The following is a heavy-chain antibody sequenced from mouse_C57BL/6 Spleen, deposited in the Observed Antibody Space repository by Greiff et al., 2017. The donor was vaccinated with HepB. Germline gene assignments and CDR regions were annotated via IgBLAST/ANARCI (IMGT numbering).Heavy chain of an antibody. CDR3: ALLRYWYFDV. CDR1: GYTFTSYW. J-gene: IGHJ1*03. Sequence: VQLQQSGAELVKPGASVKLSCKASGYTFTSYWMHWVKQRPGQGLEWIGMIHPNSGSTNYNEKFKSKATLTVDKSSSTAYMQLSSLTSEDSAVYYCALLRYWYFDVWGTGTTVTVSS. CDR2: IHPNSGST. V-gene: IGHV1-64*01. D-gene: IGHD1-1*01.